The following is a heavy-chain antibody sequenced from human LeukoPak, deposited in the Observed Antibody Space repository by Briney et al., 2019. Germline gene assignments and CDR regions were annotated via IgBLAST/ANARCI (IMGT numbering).Heavy chain of an antibody. CDR3: ATDQRYAFDY. J-gene: IGHJ4*02. Sequence: GGSLRLSCETSGFXFTDYPMNWVRQAPGKGLEWISNIRTTAEGAKYAYYADSVKGRVTISRDDGKNTLYLHMNSLRDDDTAVYYCATDQRYAFDYWGQGILVTVSS. CDR1: GFXFTDYP. V-gene: IGHV3-48*02. D-gene: IGHD3-9*01. CDR2: IRTTAEGAKYA.